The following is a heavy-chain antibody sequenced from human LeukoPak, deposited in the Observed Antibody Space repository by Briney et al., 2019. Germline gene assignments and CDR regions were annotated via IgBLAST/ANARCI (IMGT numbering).Heavy chain of an antibody. Sequence: GGSLRLSCAASGFTFSYFWMSWVRQAPGKGLEWVANINLDGTERHYVDSVKGRFTISRDNARKSLYPQMNSLRDEDTAVYYCARDNVGATPFDFWGPGNLVTVSS. CDR1: GFTFSYFW. CDR2: INLDGTER. CDR3: ARDNVGATPFDF. J-gene: IGHJ4*02. V-gene: IGHV3-7*04. D-gene: IGHD1-26*01.